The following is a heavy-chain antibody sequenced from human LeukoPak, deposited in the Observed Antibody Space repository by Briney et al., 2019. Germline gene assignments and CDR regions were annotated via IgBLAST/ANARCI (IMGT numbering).Heavy chain of an antibody. Sequence: SETLSLTRAVYGGSFSGYYWSWIRQPPGKGLEWIGEINHSGSTNYNPSLKSRVTISVDTSKNQFSLKLSSVTAADTAVYYCARGLKVLDYWGQGTLVTVSS. V-gene: IGHV4-34*01. CDR2: INHSGST. J-gene: IGHJ4*02. CDR1: GGSFSGYY. CDR3: ARGLKVLDY. D-gene: IGHD3-10*01.